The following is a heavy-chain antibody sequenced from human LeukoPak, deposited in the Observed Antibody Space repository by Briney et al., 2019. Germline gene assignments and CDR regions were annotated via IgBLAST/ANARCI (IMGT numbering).Heavy chain of an antibody. V-gene: IGHV3-7*03. Sequence: GGSLRLSCAASGFTFSSYWMNWARQAPGKGLEWVASINHNGNVNYYVDSVKGRFTISRDNSKNTLYLQMNSLRAEDTAVYYCARDPQGYCSGGSCYSDPWGQGTLVTVSS. D-gene: IGHD2-15*01. CDR1: GFTFSSYW. J-gene: IGHJ5*02. CDR2: INHNGNVN. CDR3: ARDPQGYCSGGSCYSDP.